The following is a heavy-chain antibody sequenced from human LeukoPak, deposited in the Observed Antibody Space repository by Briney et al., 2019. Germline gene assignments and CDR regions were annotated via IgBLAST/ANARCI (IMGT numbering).Heavy chain of an antibody. CDR2: INHSVST. CDR1: GGSFSGYY. CDR3: ARVGSAITMVRGVGFDY. V-gene: IGHV4-34*01. J-gene: IGHJ4*02. D-gene: IGHD3-10*01. Sequence: PSETLSLTCAVYGGSFSGYYWSWIRQPPGKGLEWIGEINHSVSTNYNPSLKSRVTISVDTSKNQFSLKLSSVTAADTAVYYCARVGSAITMVRGVGFDYWGQGTLVTVSS.